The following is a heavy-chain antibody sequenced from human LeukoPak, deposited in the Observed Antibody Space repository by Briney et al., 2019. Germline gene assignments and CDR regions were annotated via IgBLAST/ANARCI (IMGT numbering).Heavy chain of an antibody. CDR1: GFTFSSYS. Sequence: GGSLRLSCAASGFTFSSYSMNWVRQAPGKRLEWVSSISSSSSYIYYADSVKGRFTISRDNAKNSLYLRMNSLRAEDTAVYYCARDVRRAGGIAAAGTLYYFDYWGQGTLVTVFS. CDR2: ISSSSSYI. V-gene: IGHV3-21*01. D-gene: IGHD6-13*01. CDR3: ARDVRRAGGIAAAGTLYYFDY. J-gene: IGHJ4*02.